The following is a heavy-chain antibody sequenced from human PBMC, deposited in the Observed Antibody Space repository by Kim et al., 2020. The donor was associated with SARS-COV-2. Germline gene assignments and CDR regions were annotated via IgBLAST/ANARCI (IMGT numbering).Heavy chain of an antibody. CDR3: AKVHRRGTTVVTPTPDY. D-gene: IGHD4-17*01. V-gene: IGHV3-30*02. Sequence: VQGRFTISRDNSKNTLYLQMNSLRAEDTAVYYCAKVHRRGTTVVTPTPDYWGQGTLVTVSS. J-gene: IGHJ4*02.